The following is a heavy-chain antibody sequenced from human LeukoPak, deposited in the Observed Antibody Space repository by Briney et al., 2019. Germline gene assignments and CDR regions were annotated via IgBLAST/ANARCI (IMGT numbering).Heavy chain of an antibody. CDR2: INPNSGGT. CDR1: GYTFTGYY. V-gene: IGHV1-2*02. J-gene: IGHJ4*02. Sequence: ASVKVSCKASGYTFTGYYMHWVRQAPGQGLEWMGWINPNSGGTNYAQKFQGRVTMTRDTSISTAYMELSRLRSDDTAVYYCARPFYSSSWYSFDYWGQGTLVTVSS. CDR3: ARPFYSSSWYSFDY. D-gene: IGHD6-13*01.